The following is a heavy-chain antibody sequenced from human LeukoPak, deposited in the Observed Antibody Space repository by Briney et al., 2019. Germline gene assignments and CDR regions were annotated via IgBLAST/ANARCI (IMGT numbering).Heavy chain of an antibody. V-gene: IGHV3-48*01. CDR1: GFTFSSYS. J-gene: IGHJ4*02. D-gene: IGHD3-3*01. CDR2: ISSSSSSTI. CDR3: ATELRFLVY. Sequence: GGSLRLSCAASGFTFSSYSMNWVRQALGKGLEWVSYISSSSSSTIYYADSVKGRFTISRDNAKNSLYLQMNSLRAEDTAVYYCATELRFLVYWGQGTLVTVSS.